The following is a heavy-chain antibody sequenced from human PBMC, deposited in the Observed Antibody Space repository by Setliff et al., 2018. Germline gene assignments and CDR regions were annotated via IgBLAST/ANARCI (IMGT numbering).Heavy chain of an antibody. J-gene: IGHJ6*02. CDR2: IYHSGTT. V-gene: IGHV4-38-2*02. CDR1: GSSVRSRHY. Sequence: SETLSLTCAVSGSSVRSRHYWGWIRQPPGRGLEWIGSIYHSGTTYYNPSLKSRVTISVDTSKTQFSLKLSSVTAADTAVYYCARDLGSGSYYYYYGMDVWGQGTTVTVSS. CDR3: ARDLGSGSYYYYYGMDV. D-gene: IGHD1-26*01.